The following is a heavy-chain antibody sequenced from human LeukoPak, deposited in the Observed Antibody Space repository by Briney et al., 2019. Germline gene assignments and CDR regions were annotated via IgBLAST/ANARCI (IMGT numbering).Heavy chain of an antibody. V-gene: IGHV4-34*01. CDR2: INHSGST. CDR3: ARAGPPDYCSSASCHVGY. J-gene: IGHJ4*02. D-gene: IGHD2-2*01. CDR1: GGSFSGYY. Sequence: SEALSLTCAVYGGSFSGYYWSWIRQPPGKGLEWIGEINHSGSTNYNPSLKSRVTILVDTSKNQFSPKLSSVTAADTAVYYCARAGPPDYCSSASCHVGYWGQGTLVTVSS.